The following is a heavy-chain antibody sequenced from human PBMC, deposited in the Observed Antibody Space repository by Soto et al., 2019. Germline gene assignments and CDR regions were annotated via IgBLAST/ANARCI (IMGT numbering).Heavy chain of an antibody. V-gene: IGHV3-23*01. J-gene: IGHJ6*02. Sequence: SLRLSCAASGFNFNSHAMTWVRQAPGKGLEWVSTISANIISTYYADSVKGRFTISRDNSKNTLYLQMSSLRVEDTAVYHCARVDTPTVRVGMDVWGQGTTVTVSS. D-gene: IGHD2-15*01. CDR2: ISANIIST. CDR3: ARVDTPTVRVGMDV. CDR1: GFNFNSHA.